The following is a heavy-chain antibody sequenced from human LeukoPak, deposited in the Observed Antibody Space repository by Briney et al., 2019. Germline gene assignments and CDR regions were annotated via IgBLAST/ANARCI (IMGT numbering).Heavy chain of an antibody. CDR3: ARGRYCTDGSCYFDY. CDR1: RGSISTFY. CDR2: IYTSGTT. J-gene: IGHJ4*02. V-gene: IGHV4-4*07. D-gene: IGHD2-15*01. Sequence: SETLSLTCTVSRGSISTFYWSWIRQPAGKGPEWIGHIYTSGTTNYNPSLKSRVTMSIDTSKNQFSLKLSSVTAADTAVYYCARGRYCTDGSCYFDYWGQGTLVTVSS.